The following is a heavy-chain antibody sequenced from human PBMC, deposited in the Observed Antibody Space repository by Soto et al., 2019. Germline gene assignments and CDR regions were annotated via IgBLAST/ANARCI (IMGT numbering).Heavy chain of an antibody. D-gene: IGHD1-7*01. Sequence: SETLSLTCIVSGDSINNGGYYWAWIRQYPGKGLEWIGYIYYSGSTHHNPSLESRDTISLDTSKNQFSLILSSVTAADTAVYYCERNKASGTFTYYFDNWGQGTLVTVSS. CDR2: IYYSGST. V-gene: IGHV4-31*03. J-gene: IGHJ4*02. CDR3: ERNKASGTFTYYFDN. CDR1: GDSINNGGYY.